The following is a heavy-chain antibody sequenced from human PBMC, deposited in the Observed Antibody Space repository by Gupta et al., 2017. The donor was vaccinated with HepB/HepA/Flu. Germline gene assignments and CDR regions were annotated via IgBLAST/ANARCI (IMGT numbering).Heavy chain of an antibody. J-gene: IGHJ1*01. Sequence: EVQLLESGGGLVPPGGSLRLSCAASGFTFSSYAMSWVRQAPGKGLEWVSAISGSGGSTYYADSVKGRFTISRDNSKNTLYLQMNSLRAEDTAVYYCAKDGGSETDCGGDCYSFFAEYFQHWGQGTLVTVSS. CDR1: GFTFSSYA. CDR3: AKDGGSETDCGGDCYSFFAEYFQH. D-gene: IGHD2-21*01. V-gene: IGHV3-23*01. CDR2: ISGSGGST.